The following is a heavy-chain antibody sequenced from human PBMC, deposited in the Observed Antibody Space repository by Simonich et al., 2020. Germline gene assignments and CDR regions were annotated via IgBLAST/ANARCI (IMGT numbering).Heavy chain of an antibody. CDR1: GYIFTSYW. V-gene: IGHV5-51*01. Sequence: EVQLVQSGAEVKKPVESLKISCKGSGYIFTSYWIGWVRQMPGKGLEWMWIIYTGDTEPRYLPAFQGQVTISTDKSISTAYLQWSSLKASDTAMYYCARQLNDFDIWGQGTMVTVSS. CDR3: ARQLNDFDI. CDR2: IYTGDTEP. J-gene: IGHJ3*02. D-gene: IGHD1-1*01.